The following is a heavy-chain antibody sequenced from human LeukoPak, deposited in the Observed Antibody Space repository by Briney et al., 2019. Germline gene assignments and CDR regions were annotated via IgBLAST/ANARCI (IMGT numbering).Heavy chain of an antibody. D-gene: IGHD3-22*01. V-gene: IGHV3-11*01. CDR1: GFTFSDYY. Sequence: GGSLRLSCAASGFTFSDYYMSWIRQAPGKGLEWVSYVSSSGSTIYYADSVKGRFTISRDNAKNSLYLQMNSLRAEDTAVYYCAKDPTYYYDSSGYYYLGPSSSRPYFQHWGQGTLVTVSS. CDR2: VSSSGSTI. J-gene: IGHJ1*01. CDR3: AKDPTYYYDSSGYYYLGPSSSRPYFQH.